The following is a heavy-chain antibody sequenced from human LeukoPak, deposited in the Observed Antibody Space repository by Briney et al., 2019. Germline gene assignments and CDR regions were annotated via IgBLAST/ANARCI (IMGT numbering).Heavy chain of an antibody. CDR1: GGSISSYY. Sequence: PSETLSLTCTVSGGSISSYYWSWIRQPPGKGLEWIGYIYYSGSTNYNPSLKSRVTISVDTSKNQFSLKLSSVTAADTAVYYCARATYYYDSSGYYYTYYFDYWGQGTLVTVSS. V-gene: IGHV4-59*01. CDR3: ARATYYYDSSGYYYTYYFDY. J-gene: IGHJ4*02. CDR2: IYYSGST. D-gene: IGHD3-22*01.